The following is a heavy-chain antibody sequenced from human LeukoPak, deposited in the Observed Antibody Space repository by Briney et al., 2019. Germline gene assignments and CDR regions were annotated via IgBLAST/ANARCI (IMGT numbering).Heavy chain of an antibody. CDR3: ARGYSSSWYVAWQVWFDP. Sequence: SETVSLTCTVSGGSISSGGYYWSWIRQHPGKGLEWIGYIYYSWSIYYNPSLKSRVTISMDTSKNQFSLKLSSVTAADTAVYYCARGYSSSWYVAWQVWFDPWGQGTLVTVSS. D-gene: IGHD6-13*01. CDR1: GGSISSGGYY. J-gene: IGHJ5*02. V-gene: IGHV4-31*03. CDR2: IYYSWSI.